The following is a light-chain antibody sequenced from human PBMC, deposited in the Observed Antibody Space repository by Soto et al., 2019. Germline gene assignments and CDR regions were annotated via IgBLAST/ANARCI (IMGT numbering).Light chain of an antibody. CDR2: WAS. Sequence: DIMMDQPPDCLDGCLGGRATINCKSSQILLSSSNNKNYLGWYQQKPGQPPKLLISWASTPDSGVPDRFSGSGSGADFTLPISSLQAEEVAVYYGEQYYNSLITFGEGTRLEIK. J-gene: IGKJ5*01. CDR1: QILLSSSNNKNY. CDR3: EQYYNSLIT. V-gene: IGKV4-1*01.